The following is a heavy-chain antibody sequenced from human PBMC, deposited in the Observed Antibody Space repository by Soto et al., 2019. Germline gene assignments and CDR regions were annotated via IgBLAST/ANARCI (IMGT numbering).Heavy chain of an antibody. Sequence: GGSLRLSCAASGFTFSSYAMSWVRQAPGKGLEWVSAISGSGGSTYYADSVKGRFTISRDNSKNTLYLQMNSLRAEDTAVYYCAKDVVVPAAITDYYYYMDVWGKGTTVTVSS. D-gene: IGHD2-2*01. V-gene: IGHV3-23*01. J-gene: IGHJ6*03. CDR2: ISGSGGST. CDR1: GFTFSSYA. CDR3: AKDVVVPAAITDYYYYMDV.